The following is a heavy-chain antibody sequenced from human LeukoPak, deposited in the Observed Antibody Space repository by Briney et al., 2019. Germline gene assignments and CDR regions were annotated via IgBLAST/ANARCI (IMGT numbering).Heavy chain of an antibody. V-gene: IGHV4-34*01. J-gene: IGHJ6*03. CDR1: GGSFSGYY. D-gene: IGHD2-2*01. CDR3: ARGGYCSSTSCYDYYYYMDV. Sequence: PSETLSLTCAVYGGSFSGYYWNWIRQPPGKGLEWIGEINHSGSTNYNPSLKSRVTISVDTSKIQFSLNLGSVTAADTAVYYCARGGYCSSTSCYDYYYYMDVWGKGTTVTVSS. CDR2: INHSGST.